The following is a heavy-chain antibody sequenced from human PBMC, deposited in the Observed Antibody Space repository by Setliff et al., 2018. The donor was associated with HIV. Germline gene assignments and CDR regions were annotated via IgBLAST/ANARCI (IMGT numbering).Heavy chain of an antibody. D-gene: IGHD1-1*01. V-gene: IGHV3-33*01. CDR3: ARDWNGDGRSIDS. CDR2: IWYDGSSE. CDR1: GFTFSNYG. Sequence: PGGSLRLSCAASGFTFSNYGMHWVRQAPGKGLEWVAVIWYDGSSEYYGDSVKGRFTISRDNSKNSLYLQMNSLRAGDTAVYYCARDWNGDGRSIDSWGQGTLVTVSS. J-gene: IGHJ5*01.